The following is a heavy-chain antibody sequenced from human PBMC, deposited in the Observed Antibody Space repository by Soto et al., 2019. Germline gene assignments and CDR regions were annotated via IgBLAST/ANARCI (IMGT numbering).Heavy chain of an antibody. CDR3: ARQYCSSTSCRPASTIWDAFDI. V-gene: IGHV3-11*01. CDR1: GFTFSDYY. D-gene: IGHD2-2*01. CDR2: ISSSGSTI. J-gene: IGHJ3*02. Sequence: GGSLRLSCAASGFTFSDYYMSWIRQAPGKGLEWVSYISSSGSTIYYADSVKGRFTISRDNAKNSLYLQMNSLRAEDTAVYYCARQYCSSTSCRPASTIWDAFDIWGQGTMVTVSS.